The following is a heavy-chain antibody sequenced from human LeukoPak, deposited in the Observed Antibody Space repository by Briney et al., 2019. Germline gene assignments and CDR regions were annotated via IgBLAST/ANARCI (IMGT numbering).Heavy chain of an antibody. CDR2: ISSSGSTI. CDR1: GFTFSSYE. V-gene: IGHV3-48*03. Sequence: GGSLRLSCAASGFTFSSYEMNWVRQAQGKGLEWVSYISSSGSTIYYAGSVKGRFTISRDNAKNSLYLQMNSLTAEDTAVYYFARDPSAYSHGHPYYVDHWGQGTLVTVSS. D-gene: IGHD5-18*01. CDR3: ARDPSAYSHGHPYYVDH. J-gene: IGHJ4*02.